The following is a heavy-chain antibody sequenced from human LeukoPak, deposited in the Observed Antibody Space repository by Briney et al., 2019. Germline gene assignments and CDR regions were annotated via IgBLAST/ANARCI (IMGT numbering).Heavy chain of an antibody. Sequence: AGGSLRLSCAASGFIFSTHGMHWVRQAPGKGLEWVTFISYDGTNRYHADSVKGRFTISRDNSKNTLSLQMNSLREEDTAIYYCARPRIALAATSYFDYWGQGTLVTVSS. J-gene: IGHJ4*02. CDR2: ISYDGTNR. V-gene: IGHV3-33*05. D-gene: IGHD6-13*01. CDR1: GFIFSTHG. CDR3: ARPRIALAATSYFDY.